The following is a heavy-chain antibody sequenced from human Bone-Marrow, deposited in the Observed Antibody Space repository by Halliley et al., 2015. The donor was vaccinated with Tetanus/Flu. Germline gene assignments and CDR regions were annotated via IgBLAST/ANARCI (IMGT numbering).Heavy chain of an antibody. V-gene: IGHV4-31*02. CDR3: ARAATDTGTNYFDY. J-gene: IGHJ4*02. Sequence: WIGYIYYTGSAYYTPSLKSRVTLSIDPSENQFSLTLNSVTAADTAVYYCARAATDTGTNYFDYWGQGTLVTVPS. D-gene: IGHD1-7*01. CDR2: IYYTGSA.